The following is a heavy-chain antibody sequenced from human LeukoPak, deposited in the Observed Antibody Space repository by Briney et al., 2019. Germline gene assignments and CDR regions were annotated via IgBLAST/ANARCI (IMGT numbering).Heavy chain of an antibody. CDR2: ISSSSSTI. CDR1: GFTFSSYW. J-gene: IGHJ5*02. D-gene: IGHD3-10*01. Sequence: GGSLRLSCAASGFTFSSYWMSWVRQAPGKGLEWVSYISSSSSTIYCADSVKGRFTISRDNAKNSLYLQMNSLRAEDTAVYYCARDLTMVRGVIIGGWFDPWGQGTLVTVSS. CDR3: ARDLTMVRGVIIGGWFDP. V-gene: IGHV3-48*01.